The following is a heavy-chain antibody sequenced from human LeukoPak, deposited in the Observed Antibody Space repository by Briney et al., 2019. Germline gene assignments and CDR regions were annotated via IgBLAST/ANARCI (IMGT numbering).Heavy chain of an antibody. CDR1: GFTFSSYA. Sequence: GGSLRLSCAASGFTFSSYAMSWVRQAPGKGLEWVSAISGSGGSTYYADSVKGRFTISRDNSKNTLYLQMNSLRAEDTAVYYCAKGLYSSSSGNYYYYVDVWGKGTTVTVSS. V-gene: IGHV3-23*01. CDR2: ISGSGGST. CDR3: AKGLYSSSSGNYYYYVDV. J-gene: IGHJ6*03. D-gene: IGHD6-6*01.